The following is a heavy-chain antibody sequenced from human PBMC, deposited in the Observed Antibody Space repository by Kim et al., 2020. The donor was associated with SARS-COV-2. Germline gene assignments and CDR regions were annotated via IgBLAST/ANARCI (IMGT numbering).Heavy chain of an antibody. CDR1: GGSISSYY. Sequence: SETLSLTCTVSGGSISSYYWSWIRQPPGKGLEWIGYIYYSGRTNYNPSLKSRVTISVDTSKNQFSLKLSSVTAADTAVYDCAGDKGPWYYYYYGMDVWG. V-gene: IGHV4-59*01. CDR2: IYYSGRT. J-gene: IGHJ6*02. CDR3: AGDKGPWYYYYYGMDV.